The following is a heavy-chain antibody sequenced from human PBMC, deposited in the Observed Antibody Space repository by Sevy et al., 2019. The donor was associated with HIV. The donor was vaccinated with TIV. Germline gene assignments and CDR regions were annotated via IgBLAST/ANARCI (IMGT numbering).Heavy chain of an antibody. Sequence: GGSLRLSCVDSGFTFHSHAMHWVRQAPGKGLEWVAGTSYDGRDKFYVDSVNGRFVISRDNSRNTLYLHLNNPRTDDTAQYCCAGVRAAPPNAFLYCFDLWGQGTLVTVSS. CDR3: AGVRAAPPNAFLYCFDL. D-gene: IGHD6-6*01. J-gene: IGHJ4*02. CDR1: GFTFHSHA. V-gene: IGHV3-30*09. CDR2: TSYDGRDK.